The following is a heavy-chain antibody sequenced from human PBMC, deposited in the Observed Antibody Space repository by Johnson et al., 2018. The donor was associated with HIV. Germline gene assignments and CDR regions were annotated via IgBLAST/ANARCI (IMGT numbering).Heavy chain of an antibody. CDR2: ISYDGSDK. D-gene: IGHD3-10*01. J-gene: IGHJ3*02. CDR1: GFTFSSYA. CDR3: ARGLLWFGELLEAFDI. V-gene: IGHV3-30*04. Sequence: QVQLVESGGGVVQPGRSLRLSCAAPGFTFSSYAMSWVRQAPGKGLEWVAVISYDGSDKYYADSVKGRFTISRDSSKNTLYLEMNSLRTEDTAVYYCARGLLWFGELLEAFDIWGQGTMVTVSS.